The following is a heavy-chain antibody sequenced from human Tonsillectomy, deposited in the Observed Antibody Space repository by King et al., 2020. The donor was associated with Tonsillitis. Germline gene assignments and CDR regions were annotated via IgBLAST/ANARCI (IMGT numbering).Heavy chain of an antibody. J-gene: IGHJ6*02. Sequence: LVESGGGVVQPGRSLRLSCAASGFTFSSYAMHWVRQAPGKGLEWVAVISYDGSNKYFADSVKGRFTISRDNSKNTLYLQMNSQRADDTAVYYCARDGWWEQTSYCYYGMDVWGQGTTVTVSS. CDR1: GFTFSSYA. D-gene: IGHD2-15*01. CDR2: ISYDGSNK. CDR3: ARDGWWEQTSYCYYGMDV. V-gene: IGHV3-30-3*01.